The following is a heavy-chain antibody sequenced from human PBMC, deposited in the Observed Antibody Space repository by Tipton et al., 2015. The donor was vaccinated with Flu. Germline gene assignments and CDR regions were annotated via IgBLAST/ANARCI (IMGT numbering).Heavy chain of an antibody. Sequence: SLRLSCAASGFSLTDYWMHWVRQAPGKGLVWVSRVKWDGSRTDYADSVKGRFTISRDIAKNTVYLQMNSLTVEDTAVYYCARDQIRGVDLLGLEPWGQGTLVTVSS. CDR2: VKWDGSRT. D-gene: IGHD3-10*01. V-gene: IGHV3-74*01. J-gene: IGHJ5*02. CDR1: GFSLTDYW. CDR3: ARDQIRGVDLLGLEP.